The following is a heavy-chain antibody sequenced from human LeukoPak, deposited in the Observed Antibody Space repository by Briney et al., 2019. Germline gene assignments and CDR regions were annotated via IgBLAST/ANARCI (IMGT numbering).Heavy chain of an antibody. Sequence: GGSLRLSCAASESTFNTYSMNWVRQAPGKGLEWVSNIDSSSSTIYYADSVKGRFTISRDNAKKPLYLQMNSLRAEDTAVYYCAKEYSSTYWGQGTLVTVSS. J-gene: IGHJ4*02. CDR1: ESTFNTYS. CDR3: AKEYSSTY. V-gene: IGHV3-48*01. CDR2: IDSSSSTI. D-gene: IGHD6-13*01.